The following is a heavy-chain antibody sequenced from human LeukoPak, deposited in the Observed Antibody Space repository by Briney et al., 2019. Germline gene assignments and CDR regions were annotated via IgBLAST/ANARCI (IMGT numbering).Heavy chain of an antibody. CDR1: GFTFNSYG. CDR3: ARVAEAAAFDS. CDR2: ISGNSRYI. D-gene: IGHD6-13*01. V-gene: IGHV3-21*06. Sequence: PGGSLRLSCAASGFTFNSYGMSWVRQAPGKGLEWVSSISGNSRYIYYADSMRGRFTISRDNAKNSLYLQMNSLKPEDTAVYYCARVAEAAAFDSWGQGTLVTVSS. J-gene: IGHJ4*02.